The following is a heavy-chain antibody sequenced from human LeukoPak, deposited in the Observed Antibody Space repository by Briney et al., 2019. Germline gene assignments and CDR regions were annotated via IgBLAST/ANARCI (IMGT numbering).Heavy chain of an antibody. CDR3: ARGRWGYSYGTAFDY. CDR2: IYHSGST. CDR1: GGSISSGGYS. Sequence: SQTLSLTCAVSGGSISSGGYSWSWIRQPPGKGLEWIGYIYHSGSTYYNPSLKSRVTISVDRSKNQFSLKLSSVTAADTAVYYCARGRWGYSYGTAFDYWGQGTLVTVSS. D-gene: IGHD5-18*01. J-gene: IGHJ4*02. V-gene: IGHV4-30-2*01.